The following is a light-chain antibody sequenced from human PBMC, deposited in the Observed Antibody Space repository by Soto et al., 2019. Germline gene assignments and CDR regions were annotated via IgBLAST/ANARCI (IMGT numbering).Light chain of an antibody. CDR1: QDITNH. J-gene: IGKJ4*01. V-gene: IGKV1-33*01. Sequence: DIQMTQSPSSLSASVGDRVTITCQASQDITNHLNWYQQKPGKAPKLLIYDAYNLQTGVPLRFSGSGSGTEFTFSISGLQPEDIATFYCQQYDILLTFGGGTKVDIK. CDR3: QQYDILLT. CDR2: DAY.